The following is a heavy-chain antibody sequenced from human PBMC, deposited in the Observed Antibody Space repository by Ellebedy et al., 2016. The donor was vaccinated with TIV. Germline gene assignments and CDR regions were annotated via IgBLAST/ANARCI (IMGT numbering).Heavy chain of an antibody. Sequence: GESLKISCVTSGFNFMYSGMHWVRQAPGKGLEWVALISYDGSNKYFADSVQGRFTISRDNSQNTLYLLMNSLRGDDTAIYYCARALNHVDTVSTAPLDCWGQGTLVTVSS. V-gene: IGHV3-30*19. CDR1: GFNFMYSG. J-gene: IGHJ4*02. CDR2: ISYDGSNK. D-gene: IGHD5/OR15-5a*01. CDR3: ARALNHVDTVSTAPLDC.